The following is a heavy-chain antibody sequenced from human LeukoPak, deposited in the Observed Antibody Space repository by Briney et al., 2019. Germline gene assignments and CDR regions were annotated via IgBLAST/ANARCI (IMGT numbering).Heavy chain of an antibody. D-gene: IGHD3-9*01. Sequence: FQGRVTMTTDTSTSTAYMELRSLRSDDTAVYYCARDYILTGYYYFDYWGQGTLVTVSS. J-gene: IGHJ4*02. CDR3: ARDYILTGYYYFDY. V-gene: IGHV1-18*01.